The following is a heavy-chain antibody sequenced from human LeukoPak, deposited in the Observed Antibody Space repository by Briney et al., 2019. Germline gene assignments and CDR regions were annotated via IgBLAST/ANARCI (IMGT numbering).Heavy chain of an antibody. Sequence: PSETLSLTCTVSSDSISGYYWSWIRQPPGKGLEWIGYIYNSGSTKYNPSLKSRVTTSLDTSKNQFSLKLSSVTAADTAVYYCASLGDYYDSSGYYYAKNIDYWGQGTLVTVSS. J-gene: IGHJ4*02. V-gene: IGHV4-59*08. CDR2: IYNSGST. D-gene: IGHD3-22*01. CDR3: ASLGDYYDSSGYYYAKNIDY. CDR1: SDSISGYY.